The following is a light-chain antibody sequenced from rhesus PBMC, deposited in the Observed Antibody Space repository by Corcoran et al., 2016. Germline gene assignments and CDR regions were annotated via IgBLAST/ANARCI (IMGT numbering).Light chain of an antibody. V-gene: IGKV4-1*01. CDR2: WAF. CDR1: QSLLYSSNNKNY. J-gene: IGKJ4*01. Sequence: DIVMTQSPDSLAVSLGERVTINCKSSQSLLYSSNNKNYLPWYPTKPGQAPKLLIYWAFTRESGVPKRCRGSGSGTDFTLTISGLQAEDVAGYYCQQYYSTPLTFGGGTKVEIK. CDR3: QQYYSTPLT.